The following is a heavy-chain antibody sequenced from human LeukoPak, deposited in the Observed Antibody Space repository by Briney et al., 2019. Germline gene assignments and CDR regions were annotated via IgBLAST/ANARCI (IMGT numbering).Heavy chain of an antibody. J-gene: IGHJ4*02. CDR3: AKEAVAGIVDY. CDR1: GFTFSSYG. D-gene: IGHD6-19*01. CDR2: ISYDGSNK. Sequence: GGSLRLSCAASGFTFSSYGMHWVRQAPGKGLEWVAVISYDGSNKYYADSVKGRFTISRDNSKNTLYLQMDSLRAEDTAVYYCAKEAVAGIVDYWGQGTLVTVSS. V-gene: IGHV3-30*18.